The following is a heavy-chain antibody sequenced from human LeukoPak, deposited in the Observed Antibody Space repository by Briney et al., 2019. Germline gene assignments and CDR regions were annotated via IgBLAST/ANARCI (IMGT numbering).Heavy chain of an antibody. Sequence: PGGSLRLSCAASGFTFSNAWMSWVRQAPGKGLEWVSYISSSGSTIYYADSVKGRFTISRDNAKNSLYLQMNSLRAEDTAVYYCARASYYYGSGSHNWFDPWGQGTLVTVSS. CDR3: ARASYYYGSGSHNWFDP. D-gene: IGHD3-10*01. V-gene: IGHV3-11*04. CDR1: GFTFSNAW. CDR2: ISSSGSTI. J-gene: IGHJ5*02.